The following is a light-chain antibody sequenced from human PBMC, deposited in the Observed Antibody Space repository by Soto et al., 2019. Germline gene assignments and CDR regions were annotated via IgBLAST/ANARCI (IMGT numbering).Light chain of an antibody. V-gene: IGLV2-8*01. CDR2: EVS. Sequence: QSALTQPPSASGSPGQSVTISCTGTSSDVGGYNYVSWYQQHPGKAPKLLIYEVSKRPSGVPDRFSGSKSGNTASLTVAGLQAEDEADYYCSSYAGSNMKVVAIGTKLTVL. CDR1: SSDVGGYNY. J-gene: IGLJ1*01. CDR3: SSYAGSNMKV.